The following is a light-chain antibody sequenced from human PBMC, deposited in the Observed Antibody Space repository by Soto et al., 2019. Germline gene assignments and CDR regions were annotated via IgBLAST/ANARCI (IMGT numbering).Light chain of an antibody. CDR2: EVT. CDR3: SSYAGSNNLGV. V-gene: IGLV2-8*01. CDR1: NSDVGAYNY. Sequence: QSVLTQPASVSGSPGQSITISCTGTNSDVGAYNYVSWYQQYPGKAPKVMIYEVTSRPSGVPDRFSGSKSGNTASLTVSGLQAEDEADYYCSSYAGSNNLGVFGTGTKVT. J-gene: IGLJ1*01.